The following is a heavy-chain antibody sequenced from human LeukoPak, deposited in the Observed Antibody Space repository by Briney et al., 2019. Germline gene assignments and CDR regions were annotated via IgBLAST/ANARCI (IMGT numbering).Heavy chain of an antibody. CDR2: ISPYSDNT. D-gene: IGHD6-19*01. Sequence: ASVKVSRKASGYTFSTYGISWVRQAPGQGLEWMGWISPYSDNTEYAQKFQGRVTMTTDTSTSTAYMELRSLRSDDTAVYYCARDPPHSSGPNSPCFEYWGQGTLVTVSS. CDR1: GYTFSTYG. CDR3: ARDPPHSSGPNSPCFEY. V-gene: IGHV1-18*01. J-gene: IGHJ4*02.